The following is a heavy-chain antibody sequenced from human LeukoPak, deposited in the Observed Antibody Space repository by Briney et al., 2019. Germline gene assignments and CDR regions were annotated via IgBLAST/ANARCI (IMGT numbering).Heavy chain of an antibody. CDR1: GFTFSSYA. CDR3: ATDRGNAAFDI. Sequence: GGSLRLSCAASGFTFSSYAMSWVRQAPGKGLEWVAVIWSNGITKDYADSVKGRFTISRDNSKNTLFLQMNSLTADDTAVYYCATDRGNAAFDIWGQGTGVTVSS. CDR2: IWSNGITK. V-gene: IGHV3-33*08. J-gene: IGHJ3*02. D-gene: IGHD1-1*01.